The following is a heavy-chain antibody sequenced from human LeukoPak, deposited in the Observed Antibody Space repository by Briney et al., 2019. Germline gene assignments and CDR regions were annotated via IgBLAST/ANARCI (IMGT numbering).Heavy chain of an antibody. Sequence: ASVKVSCKASGYTFTSYGISWVRQAPGQGLEWMGWISAYNGNTNYAQKLQGRVTMTTDTSTSTAYMELRSLRSDDTAVYYCARDWSCSGGSCYSGYYYYGMDVWGQGTTVTVSS. CDR1: GYTFTSYG. CDR2: ISAYNGNT. D-gene: IGHD2-15*01. J-gene: IGHJ6*02. CDR3: ARDWSCSGGSCYSGYYYYGMDV. V-gene: IGHV1-18*01.